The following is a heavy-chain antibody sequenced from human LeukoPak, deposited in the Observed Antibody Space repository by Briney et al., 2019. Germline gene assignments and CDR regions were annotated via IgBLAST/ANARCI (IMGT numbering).Heavy chain of an antibody. CDR2: IYYSGST. D-gene: IGHD2-15*01. CDR3: ASVRGYCSGGSCHEAFDI. J-gene: IGHJ3*02. V-gene: IGHV4-39*01. Sequence: SETLSLTCTVSGGSISSSSYYWGWIRQPPGKGLEWIGSIYYSGSTYYNPSLKSRVTISVDTSKNQFSLKLSSVTAADTAVYYCASVRGYCSGGSCHEAFDIWGQGTMVTVSS. CDR1: GGSISSSSYY.